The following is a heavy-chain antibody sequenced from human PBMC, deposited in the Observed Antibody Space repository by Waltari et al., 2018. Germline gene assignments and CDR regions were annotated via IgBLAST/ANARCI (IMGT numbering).Heavy chain of an antibody. CDR1: GGSISSYY. D-gene: IGHD6-6*01. Sequence: QVQLQESGPGLVKPSETLSLTCTVSGGSISSYYWSWIRQPPGKGLEWIGYIYYSGSTNYNPSLKSRVTISVDTSKNQFSLKLSSVTAADTAVYYCARVMAARPHYYFDYWGQGTLVTVSS. CDR2: IYYSGST. V-gene: IGHV4-59*01. CDR3: ARVMAARPHYYFDY. J-gene: IGHJ4*02.